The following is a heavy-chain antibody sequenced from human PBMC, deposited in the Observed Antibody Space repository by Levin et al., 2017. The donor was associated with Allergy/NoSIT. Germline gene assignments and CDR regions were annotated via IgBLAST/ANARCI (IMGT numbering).Heavy chain of an antibody. CDR2: IYPNSGGT. J-gene: IGHJ3*02. CDR1: GYTFTDSH. D-gene: IGHD3-10*01. Sequence: ASVKVSCKASGYTFTDSHMHWVRQAPGQGLEWLGWIYPNSGGTNYAQKFQGRVTMTRDTSISTAYMELTRLRSDDTAVYYCARQSNFGTFDNWGQGTMVTVSS. CDR3: ARQSNFGTFDN. V-gene: IGHV1-2*02.